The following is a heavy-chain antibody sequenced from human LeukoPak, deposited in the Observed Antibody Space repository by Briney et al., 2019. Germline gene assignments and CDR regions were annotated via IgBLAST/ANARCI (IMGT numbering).Heavy chain of an antibody. Sequence: ASVKVSCKASGGTFSSYAISWVRQAPGQGLEWMGGTIPMFGTANYAQKFQGRVTITADESTSTAYMELSSLRSEDTAVYYCARDLIAAAGYYFDYWGQGTLVTVSS. V-gene: IGHV1-69*13. D-gene: IGHD6-13*01. CDR1: GGTFSSYA. CDR3: ARDLIAAAGYYFDY. J-gene: IGHJ4*02. CDR2: TIPMFGTA.